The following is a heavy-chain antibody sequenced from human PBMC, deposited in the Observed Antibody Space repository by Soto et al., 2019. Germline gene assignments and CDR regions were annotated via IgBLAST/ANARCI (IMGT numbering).Heavy chain of an antibody. J-gene: IGHJ4*02. D-gene: IGHD6-13*01. CDR2: IYPGDSDT. Sequence: GESLKISCKASGYIFTNYWIAWVRQLPGKGMEWMGIIYPGDSDTKYSPSFQGQVTISADRSISTAYLQWSSLKASDTAMYYCATLDRSSSYFGFDYWGQGTVVTVSS. CDR1: GYIFTNYW. CDR3: ATLDRSSSYFGFDY. V-gene: IGHV5-51*01.